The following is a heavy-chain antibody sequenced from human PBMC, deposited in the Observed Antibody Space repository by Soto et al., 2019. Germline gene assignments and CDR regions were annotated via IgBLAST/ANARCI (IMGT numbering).Heavy chain of an antibody. CDR1: GYIFTSYG. J-gene: IGHJ4*02. V-gene: IGHV1-18*01. CDR3: ARGRYGDY. D-gene: IGHD4-17*01. CDR2: ISAHNGNT. Sequence: QAHLVQSGPEVKKPGASVKVSCKGSGYIFTSYGIAWVRQAPGQGLEWMGWISAHNGNTEYAQKFQGRVPVTRDTSTSTAYLELMSLRSDDRALYYCARGRYGDYWGQGALVTVSS.